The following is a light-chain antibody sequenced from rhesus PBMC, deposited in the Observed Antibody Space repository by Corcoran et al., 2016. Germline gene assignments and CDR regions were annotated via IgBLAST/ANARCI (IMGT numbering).Light chain of an antibody. V-gene: IGKV1-43*02. Sequence: DIQMTQSPSSLSASVGDRVTITCRASQGISTYLNWYQQKPGKAPKRLIYAASSLESGVPSRFSGSGSGTYFTLTISSLQPEDFATYYCLQYSSSPLTFGGGTKVEIK. J-gene: IGKJ4*01. CDR3: LQYSSSPLT. CDR1: QGISTY. CDR2: AAS.